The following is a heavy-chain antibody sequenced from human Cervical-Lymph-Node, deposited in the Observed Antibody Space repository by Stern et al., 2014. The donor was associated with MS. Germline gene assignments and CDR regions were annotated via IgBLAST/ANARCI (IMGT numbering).Heavy chain of an antibody. J-gene: IGHJ3*02. CDR2: ISGYNVNR. V-gene: IGHV1-18*01. CDR3: AGGLLGSENAFDI. Sequence: MQLVESGAEVKKPGASVKVSCKASGYTFTSYGISWVRQAPGQGLEWMGWISGYNVNRNYAQKLQDRVPITTDTSTSTAYMELRSLRSDDTAVYYCAGGLLGSENAFDIWGQGTMVTVSS. CDR1: GYTFTSYG. D-gene: IGHD2-15*01.